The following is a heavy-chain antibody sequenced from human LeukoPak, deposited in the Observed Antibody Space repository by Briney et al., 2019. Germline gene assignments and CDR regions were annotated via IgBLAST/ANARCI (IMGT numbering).Heavy chain of an antibody. Sequence: SETLSLTCTVSGGSISSGSYYWSWIRQPPGKGLEWIGEINHSGSTNYNPSLKSRVTISVDTSKNQFSLKLSSVTAADTAVYYCARGLRADYYGSGSYPRIFDYWGQGTLVTVSS. J-gene: IGHJ4*02. V-gene: IGHV4-39*07. CDR2: INHSGST. CDR1: GGSISSGSYY. CDR3: ARGLRADYYGSGSYPRIFDY. D-gene: IGHD3-10*01.